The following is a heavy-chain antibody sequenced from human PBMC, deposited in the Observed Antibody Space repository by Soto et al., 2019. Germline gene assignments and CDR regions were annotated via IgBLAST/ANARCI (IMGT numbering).Heavy chain of an antibody. CDR1: GFTFSSYA. J-gene: IGHJ6*02. Sequence: PGGSLRLSCAASGFTFSSYAMSWVRQAPWKGLEWVSAISGSGGSTYYADSVKGRFTISRDNSKSTLYLQMNSLRAEDTAVYYCARGLIAAAGTDYYYYYYGMDIWGQGTTVTVSS. CDR3: ARGLIAAAGTDYYYYYYGMDI. CDR2: ISGSGGST. V-gene: IGHV3-23*01. D-gene: IGHD6-13*01.